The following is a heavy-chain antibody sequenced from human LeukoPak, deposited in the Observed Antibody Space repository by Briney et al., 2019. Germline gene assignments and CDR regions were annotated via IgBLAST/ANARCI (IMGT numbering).Heavy chain of an antibody. CDR3: AKDDYYDTSGYRD. CDR2: TSSSDAGT. Sequence: GGSLRLSCAAFGFPLSSYAMSWVRQAPGKGLEWVSATSSSDAGTYHADSVRGRFTISRDNSKNTLYLQMNSLRAEDTAVYYCAKDDYYDTSGYRDWGQGTLVTVSS. D-gene: IGHD3-22*01. J-gene: IGHJ4*02. V-gene: IGHV3-23*01. CDR1: GFPLSSYA.